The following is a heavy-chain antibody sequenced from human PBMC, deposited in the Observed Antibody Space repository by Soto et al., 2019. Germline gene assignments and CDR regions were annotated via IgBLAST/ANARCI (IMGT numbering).Heavy chain of an antibody. CDR2: IYSGGST. CDR1: GLTVSNNY. V-gene: IGHV3-53*01. Sequence: PGGSLRLSCAASGLTVSNNYMSWVRQAPGKGLEWVSIIYSGGSTYYADSVTGRFTISRDNSKNTLYLQMDSLRAEDTAVYYCARVWYTRAVLDVWGQGTTVTVSS. J-gene: IGHJ6*02. CDR3: ARVWYTRAVLDV. D-gene: IGHD2-8*01.